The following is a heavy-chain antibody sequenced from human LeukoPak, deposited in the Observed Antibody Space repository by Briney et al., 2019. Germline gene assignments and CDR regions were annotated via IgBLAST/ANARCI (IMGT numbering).Heavy chain of an antibody. J-gene: IGHJ6*02. Sequence: PAGSLRLSCAASGFTLSRYGMHWVRQAPGKGLEWVAVIWNDGRNKCYADSVKGRFTISRDNSKNTVYLQMNSLRAEDTAVYHRARDAWGAVAATLDVWGQGTTVTVSS. CDR3: ARDAWGAVAATLDV. CDR2: IWNDGRNK. CDR1: GFTLSRYG. V-gene: IGHV3-33*01. D-gene: IGHD6-19*01.